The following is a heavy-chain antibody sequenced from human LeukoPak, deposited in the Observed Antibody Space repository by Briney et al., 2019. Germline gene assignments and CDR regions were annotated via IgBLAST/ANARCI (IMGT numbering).Heavy chain of an antibody. CDR1: GFTFSAHA. Sequence: SGGSLRLSCAASGFTFSAHAMNWVRQAPGKGLEWVSGISDSGESTYYADSVKGRFTISRDNSKNTLYLQMNSLRAEDTAIFYCAKSWYSINWYVDYWGQGTLVTVSS. D-gene: IGHD6-13*01. J-gene: IGHJ4*02. V-gene: IGHV3-23*01. CDR3: AKSWYSINWYVDY. CDR2: ISDSGEST.